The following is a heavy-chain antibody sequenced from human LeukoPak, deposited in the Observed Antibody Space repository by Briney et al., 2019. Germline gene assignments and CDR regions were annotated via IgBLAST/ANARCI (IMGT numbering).Heavy chain of an antibody. D-gene: IGHD6-19*01. V-gene: IGHV1-2*02. CDR3: ARGPDIAVAGSLDY. Sequence: ASVKVSCKAFGYTFTGYYMHWVRQAPGQGLEWMGWINPNSGGTNYAQKFQGRVTMTRDTSISTAYMELSRLRSDDTAVYYCARGPDIAVAGSLDYWGQGTLVTVSS. CDR2: INPNSGGT. CDR1: GYTFTGYY. J-gene: IGHJ4*02.